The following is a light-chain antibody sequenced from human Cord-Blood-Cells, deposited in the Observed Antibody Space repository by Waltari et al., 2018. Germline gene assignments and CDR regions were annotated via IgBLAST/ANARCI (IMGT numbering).Light chain of an antibody. J-gene: IGLJ2*01. CDR2: GKN. CDR1: SLRSYY. CDR3: ISRDSSGNHRV. V-gene: IGLV3-19*01. Sequence: SSELTQDPAVSVALGQTVRITCQGDSLRSYYASWYQQKPGQAPVLVIYGKNNRSSGIPDRFSGASSGNTASLTITGAQAEDEADYYCISRDSSGNHRVFGGGTKLTVL.